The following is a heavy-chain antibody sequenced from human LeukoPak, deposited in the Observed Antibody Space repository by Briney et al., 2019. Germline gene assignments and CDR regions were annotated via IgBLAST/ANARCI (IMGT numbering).Heavy chain of an antibody. Sequence: ASVKVSCKASGYTFTGYYMHWVRQAPGQGLEWMGWINPNSGGTNYAQKFQGRVTMTRGTSISTAYMELSRLRSDDTAVYYCATGGYCSGGSCYSRPLDYWGQGTLVTVSS. CDR1: GYTFTGYY. D-gene: IGHD2-15*01. CDR3: ATGGYCSGGSCYSRPLDY. V-gene: IGHV1-2*02. J-gene: IGHJ4*02. CDR2: INPNSGGT.